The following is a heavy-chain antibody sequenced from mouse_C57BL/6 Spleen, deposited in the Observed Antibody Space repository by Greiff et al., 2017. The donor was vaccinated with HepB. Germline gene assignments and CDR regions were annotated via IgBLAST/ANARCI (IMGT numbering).Heavy chain of an antibody. Sequence: EVQLQQSGPVLVKPGASVKMSCKASGYTFTDYYMNWVKQSHGKSLEWIGVINPYNGGTSYNQKFKGKATLTVDQSSSTAYMELNSLTSEDSAVYYCARDGYDGTWFAYWGQGTLVTVSA. D-gene: IGHD2-2*01. CDR3: ARDGYDGTWFAY. V-gene: IGHV1-19*01. CDR2: INPYNGGT. CDR1: GYTFTDYY. J-gene: IGHJ3*01.